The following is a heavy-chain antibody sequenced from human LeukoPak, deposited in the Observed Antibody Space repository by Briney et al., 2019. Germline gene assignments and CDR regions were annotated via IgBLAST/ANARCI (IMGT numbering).Heavy chain of an antibody. CDR1: GFTFSSFW. J-gene: IGHJ1*01. D-gene: IGHD2-15*01. CDR3: AKDPPSHCSGGSCYSAEYFQH. CDR2: IKEDGSQK. V-gene: IGHV3-7*03. Sequence: GGSLRLSCAASGFTFSSFWMTWVRQAPGKGLEWVANIKEDGSQKYYVDSVKGRFTISRDNSKNTLYLQMNSLKAEETAVYYCAKDPPSHCSGGSCYSAEYFQHWGQGTLVTVSS.